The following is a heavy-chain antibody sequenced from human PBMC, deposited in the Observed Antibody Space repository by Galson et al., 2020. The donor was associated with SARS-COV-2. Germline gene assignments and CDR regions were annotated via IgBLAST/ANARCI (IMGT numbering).Heavy chain of an antibody. J-gene: IGHJ1*01. CDR3: AKDGAYYDILTGYLADFQH. D-gene: IGHD3-9*01. CDR1: GFTFSSYA. Sequence: GGSLRLSCAASGFTFSSYAMSWVRQAPGKGLEWVSAISGSGGSTYYADPVKGRFTISRDNSKNTLYLQMNSLRAEDTAVYYCAKDGAYYDILTGYLADFQHWGQGTLVTVSS. V-gene: IGHV3-23*01. CDR2: ISGSGGST.